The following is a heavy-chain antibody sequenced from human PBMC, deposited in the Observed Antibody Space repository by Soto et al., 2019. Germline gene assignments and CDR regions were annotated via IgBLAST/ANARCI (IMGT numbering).Heavy chain of an antibody. D-gene: IGHD6-6*01. CDR3: ARGKGEQLRGYYYYMDV. CDR1: GYTFTSYD. CDR2: MNPNSGNT. Sequence: QVPLVQSGAEVKKPGASVKVSCKASGYTFTSYDINWVRQATGQGLEWMGWMNPNSGNTGYAQKFQGRVTLTRNTSISTAYMELSSLRSEDTAVYYCARGKGEQLRGYYYYMDVWGKGTTVTVSS. J-gene: IGHJ6*03. V-gene: IGHV1-8*01.